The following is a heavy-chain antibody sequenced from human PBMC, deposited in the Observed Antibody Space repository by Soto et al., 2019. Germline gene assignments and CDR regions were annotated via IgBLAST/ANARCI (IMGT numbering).Heavy chain of an antibody. CDR3: AHIVVAGLGYYFDY. J-gene: IGHJ4*02. CDR1: GFSLSSTRMA. Sequence: QITLKESGPPLVKPTQTLTLTCTFSGFSLSSTRMAVGWIRQPPGKALEWLALIYWDDDKRYSPFLKSRLTIPKDTSKNQVVLTMSNMHPVDTARYYCAHIVVAGLGYYFDYWGQGTLVTVSS. V-gene: IGHV2-5*02. D-gene: IGHD6-19*01. CDR2: IYWDDDK.